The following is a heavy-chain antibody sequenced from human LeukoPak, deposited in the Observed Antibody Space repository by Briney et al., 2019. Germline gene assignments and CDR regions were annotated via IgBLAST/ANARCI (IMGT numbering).Heavy chain of an antibody. CDR2: IYYSGST. V-gene: IGHV4-59*08. Sequence: SETLSLTCTVSGGSISSYYWSWIRQPPGKGRQWIGYIYYSGSTNYNPSLKSRVTISVDTSKNQFSLKLSSVTAADTAVYYCAAGSSSWYHWSYWGQGTLVTVSS. J-gene: IGHJ4*02. D-gene: IGHD6-13*01. CDR3: AAGSSSWYHWSY. CDR1: GGSISSYY.